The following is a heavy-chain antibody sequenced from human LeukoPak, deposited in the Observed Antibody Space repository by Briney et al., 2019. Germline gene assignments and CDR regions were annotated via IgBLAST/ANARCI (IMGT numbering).Heavy chain of an antibody. CDR2: IYAGGTI. V-gene: IGHV3-66*04. CDR3: ARRAGAYSHPYDY. Sequence: PGGSLRLSCVVSGFSVRNNYVSWVRQAPGKGLEWVSVIYAGGTIHYADSVKGRFTISRDNSKNTLYLQMNSLRAEDTAVYYCARRAGAYSHPYDYWGQGTLVTVSS. D-gene: IGHD4/OR15-4a*01. J-gene: IGHJ4*02. CDR1: GFSVRNNY.